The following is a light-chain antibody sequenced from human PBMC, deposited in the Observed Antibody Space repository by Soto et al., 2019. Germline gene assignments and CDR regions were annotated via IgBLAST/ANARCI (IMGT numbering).Light chain of an antibody. CDR2: LNSDGSH. Sequence: QSVLTQSPSASASLGASVKLTCTRSSGHSSHAIAWHQQQPEKGPRYLMKLNSDGSHSKGDGIPDRFSGSSSGAERYLTISSLQSEDEADYYCQTWGTGIRVFGGGTKLTVL. V-gene: IGLV4-69*01. J-gene: IGLJ2*01. CDR1: SGHSSHA. CDR3: QTWGTGIRV.